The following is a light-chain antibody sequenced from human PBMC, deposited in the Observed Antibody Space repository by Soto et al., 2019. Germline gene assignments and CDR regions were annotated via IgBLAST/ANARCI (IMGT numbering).Light chain of an antibody. J-gene: IGLJ2*01. CDR2: SNN. Sequence: QSVLTQPPSASGTPGQRVTISCSGSSSNIGSNTVNWYQQVPGTAPKLLIYSNNQRPSGVPDRFSGSKSDTSVSLAISGLQSEDEADYYCAAWDDSLNGVVFGGGTKLTVL. CDR1: SSNIGSNT. V-gene: IGLV1-44*01. CDR3: AAWDDSLNGVV.